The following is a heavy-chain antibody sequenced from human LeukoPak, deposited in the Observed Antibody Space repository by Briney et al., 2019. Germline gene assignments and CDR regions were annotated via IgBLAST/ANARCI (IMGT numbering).Heavy chain of an antibody. D-gene: IGHD6-19*01. Sequence: GGSLRLSCTASAFSVSNYWMHWVRQAPGKGLIWVSRINSDGRNTGYADSVKGRFTISRDNADNTIYLHMNSLRVDDTAVYYCARGESGWFAGGDLDVWGQGTTVTVSS. CDR1: AFSVSNYW. V-gene: IGHV3-74*01. J-gene: IGHJ6*02. CDR3: ARGESGWFAGGDLDV. CDR2: INSDGRNT.